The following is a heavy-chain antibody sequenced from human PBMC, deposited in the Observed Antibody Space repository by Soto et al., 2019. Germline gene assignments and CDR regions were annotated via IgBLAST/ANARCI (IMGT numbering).Heavy chain of an antibody. V-gene: IGHV4-30-4*01. J-gene: IGHJ3*02. CDR3: AGYYDFWSGYHHDAFDI. CDR2: IYYSGST. Sequence: SSETLSLTCTVSGGSISSGDYYWSWIRQPPGKGLEWIGYIYYSGSTYYNPSLKSRVTISVDTSKNQFSLKLSSVTAADTAVYYCAGYYDFWSGYHHDAFDIWGQGTMVTVSS. D-gene: IGHD3-3*01. CDR1: GGSISSGDYY.